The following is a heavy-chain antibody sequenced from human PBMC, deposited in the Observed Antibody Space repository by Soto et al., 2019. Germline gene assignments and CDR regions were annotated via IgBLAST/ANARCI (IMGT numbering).Heavy chain of an antibody. J-gene: IGHJ3*01. CDR3: AKDRRGGEYTAFDL. D-gene: IGHD2-21*01. V-gene: IGHV3-23*01. Sequence: GGSLRLSCAASGFTVSDYDMGWVRQAPGKGLEWVSLIRGDGGATYHADSVEGRLTISRDTSENTVYLQMNSLRAEDTALYYCAKDRRGGEYTAFDLWGQGTMVTVSS. CDR2: IRGDGGAT. CDR1: GFTVSDYD.